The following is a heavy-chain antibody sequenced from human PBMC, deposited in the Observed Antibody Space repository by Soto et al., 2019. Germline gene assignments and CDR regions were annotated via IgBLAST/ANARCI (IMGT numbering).Heavy chain of an antibody. CDR1: GFTFSSYG. CDR3: AKDRGFGVVPYYYYYYGMDV. J-gene: IGHJ6*04. V-gene: IGHV3-30*18. D-gene: IGHD3-3*01. Sequence: QVQLVESGGGVAQPGRSLRLSCAASGFTFSSYGMHWGRQAPGKGLEWVAVISYDGSNKYYADSVKGRFTVSRDNSKNTLYLKMNSLRPEDTAVYYCAKDRGFGVVPYYYYYYGMDVWSKGTTVTVSS. CDR2: ISYDGSNK.